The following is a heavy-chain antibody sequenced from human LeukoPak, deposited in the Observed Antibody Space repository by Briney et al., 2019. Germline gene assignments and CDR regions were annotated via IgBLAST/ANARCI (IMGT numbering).Heavy chain of an antibody. Sequence: SVKVSCKASGGTFSSYAISWVRQAPGQGLEWMGGIIPIFGTANYAQKFQGRVTITADEPTSTAYMELSSLRSEDTAVYYCARGTMVRGVMGDWFDPWGQGTLVTVSS. CDR3: ARGTMVRGVMGDWFDP. V-gene: IGHV1-69*13. CDR2: IIPIFGTA. CDR1: GGTFSSYA. D-gene: IGHD3-10*01. J-gene: IGHJ5*02.